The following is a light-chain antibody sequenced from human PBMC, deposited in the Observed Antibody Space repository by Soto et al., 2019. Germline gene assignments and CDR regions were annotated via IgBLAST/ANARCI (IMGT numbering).Light chain of an antibody. V-gene: IGLV1-47*01. J-gene: IGLJ3*02. Sequence: QSVLTQPPSASGTPGQRVTISCSGSRSNIGNNSVYWYQHLPGTAPKFLIYANSQRPSGVPDRFSGSKSGTSASLAISGLRSEDEADYYCAAWDDSLDSRVFGGGTKLTVL. CDR3: AAWDDSLDSRV. CDR2: ANS. CDR1: RSNIGNNS.